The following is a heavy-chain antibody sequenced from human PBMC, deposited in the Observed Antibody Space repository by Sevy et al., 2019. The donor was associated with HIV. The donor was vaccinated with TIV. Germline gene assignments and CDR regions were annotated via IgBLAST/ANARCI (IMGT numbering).Heavy chain of an antibody. CDR3: ARHVSVEMATLWGAFDI. J-gene: IGHJ3*02. CDR2: IYYSGST. V-gene: IGHV4-39*01. CDR1: GGSISSSSYY. Sequence: SETLSLTCTVSGGSISSSSYYWGWIRQPPGKGLEWIGSIYYSGSTYYNPSLKSRVTISVDTSKNQFSLKLSSVTAADTAVYYCARHVSVEMATLWGAFDIWGQGTMVTVSS. D-gene: IGHD2-21*01.